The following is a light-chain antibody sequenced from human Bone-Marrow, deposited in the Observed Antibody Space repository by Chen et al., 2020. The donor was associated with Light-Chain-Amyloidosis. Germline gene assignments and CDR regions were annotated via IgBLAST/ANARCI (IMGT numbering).Light chain of an antibody. CDR3: HVWDRSSDRPV. J-gene: IGLJ3*02. CDR2: VVS. CDR1: KLGSTS. V-gene: IGLV3-21*02. Sequence: SYALTQPSSVSVGPGQTATIACGGNKLGSTSVHWYQQTPGQAPLLVVYVVSDRPSGIPERLSGSNSGNTATLTISRVEAGDEAHYYCHVWDRSSDRPVFGGGTKLTVL.